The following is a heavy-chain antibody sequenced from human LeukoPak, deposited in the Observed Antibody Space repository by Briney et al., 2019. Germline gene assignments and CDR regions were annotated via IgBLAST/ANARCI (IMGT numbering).Heavy chain of an antibody. J-gene: IGHJ4*02. D-gene: IGHD2-2*01. CDR3: ARAPGAAID. CDR2: INHSGST. V-gene: IGHV4-34*01. Sequence: PSETLSLTCAVYGGSFSGYYWSLIRQPPGKGLEWIGEINHSGSTNYNPSLKSRVTISVDTSKNQFSLKLNSVTAADTAVYYCARAPGAAIDWGQGTLVTVSS. CDR1: GGSFSGYY.